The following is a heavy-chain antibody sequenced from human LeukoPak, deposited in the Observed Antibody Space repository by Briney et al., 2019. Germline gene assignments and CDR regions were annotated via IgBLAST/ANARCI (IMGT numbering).Heavy chain of an antibody. CDR3: ARDRRAVDY. CDR1: GFTFSNYA. J-gene: IGHJ4*02. CDR2: ISSSGSDI. Sequence: GGSLRLSCAASGFTFSNYAMNWVRQPPGKGLEWVSYISSSGSDIYYADSVRGRFTISRDNAKNSLYLQMNSLRAEDTALYYCARDRRAVDYWGQGTLVTVSS. V-gene: IGHV3-48*01.